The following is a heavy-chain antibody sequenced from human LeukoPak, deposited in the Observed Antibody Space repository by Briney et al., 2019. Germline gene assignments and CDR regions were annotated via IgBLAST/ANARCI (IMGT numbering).Heavy chain of an antibody. CDR2: INWNSGST. D-gene: IGHD3-22*01. Sequence: GGSLRLSCVGSGFTFDGYAMHWVRQAPGKGLEWVSGINWNSGSTGYADSVKGRFTISRDNAKNSLYLQMNSLKTEDMALYYCTKPSNSYYYDTSGYYFDSWGQGTLVTVSS. CDR1: GFTFDGYA. V-gene: IGHV3-9*03. J-gene: IGHJ4*02. CDR3: TKPSNSYYYDTSGYYFDS.